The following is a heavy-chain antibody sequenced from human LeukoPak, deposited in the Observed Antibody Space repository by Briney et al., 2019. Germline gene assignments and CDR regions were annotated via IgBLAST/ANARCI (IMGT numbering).Heavy chain of an antibody. CDR3: TRDDLEVLNY. V-gene: IGHV7-4-1*02. CDR2: INTKTGNP. Sequence: GASVRVSCKASGYTFTDHAMNWVRQAPGQGLEWMGWINTKTGNPTYAQAFRGRFVFSLDTSVSTTHLEINNLQVADTAVYYCTRDDLEVLNYRGQGTLVTVSS. D-gene: IGHD1-7*01. CDR1: GYTFTDHA. J-gene: IGHJ1*01.